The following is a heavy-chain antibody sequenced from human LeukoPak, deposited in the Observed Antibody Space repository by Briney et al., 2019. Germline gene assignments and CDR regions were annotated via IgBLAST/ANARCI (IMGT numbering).Heavy chain of an antibody. Sequence: GESLKISCQGSGYSFISYWITWVRQMPGTGLEWMGRIDPSDSYTNYSPSFQGHVTMSADRSISTAYLQWNSLKASDTAMYYCARRGAVAGHNWFDPWGQGTLVIVSS. CDR1: GYSFISYW. CDR3: ARRGAVAGHNWFDP. D-gene: IGHD6-19*01. V-gene: IGHV5-10-1*01. J-gene: IGHJ5*02. CDR2: IDPSDSYT.